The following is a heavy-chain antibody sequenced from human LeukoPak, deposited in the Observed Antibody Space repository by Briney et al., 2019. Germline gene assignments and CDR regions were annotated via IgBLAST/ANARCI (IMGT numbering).Heavy chain of an antibody. CDR3: ATDIGSRSYSSSSSYYYYYGMDV. J-gene: IGHJ6*02. V-gene: IGHV4-59*01. D-gene: IGHD6-6*01. CDR1: GGSFSGYY. Sequence: SETLSLTCAVYGGSFSGYYWSWIRQPPGKGLEWIGYIYYSGSTNYNPSLKSRVTISVDTPKNQFSLKLSSVTAADTAVYYCATDIGSRSYSSSSSYYYYYGMDVWGQVTTVNVSS. CDR2: IYYSGST.